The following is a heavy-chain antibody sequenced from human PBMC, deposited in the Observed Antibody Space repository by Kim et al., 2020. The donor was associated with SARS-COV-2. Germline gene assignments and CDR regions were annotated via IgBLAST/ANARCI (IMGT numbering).Heavy chain of an antibody. V-gene: IGHV7-4-1*02. CDR1: GYTFTSYA. CDR2: INTNTGNP. CDR3: ARGLTSDDSSGRRVAGGYWFDP. D-gene: IGHD3-22*01. J-gene: IGHJ5*02. Sequence: ASVKVSCKASGYTFTSYAMNWVRQAPGQGLEWMGWINTNTGNPTYAQGFTGRFVFSLDTSVSTAYLQISSLKAEDTAVYYCARGLTSDDSSGRRVAGGYWFDPWGQGTLVTVSS.